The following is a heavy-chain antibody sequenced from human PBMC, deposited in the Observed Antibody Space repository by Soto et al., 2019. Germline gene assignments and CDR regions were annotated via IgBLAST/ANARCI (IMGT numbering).Heavy chain of an antibody. J-gene: IGHJ6*02. CDR1: GGTFSSYA. Sequence: QVQLVQSGAEVKKPGSSVKVSCKASGGTFSSYAISWVRQAPGQGLEWMGGIIPIFGTATYTQKFQGRVTITSDEATSKASMELSNLRSEDTAVYYCARGGVLRLGELSLYPYGRYVWGQGTTVIVSS. D-gene: IGHD3-16*02. CDR3: ARGGVLRLGELSLYPYGRYV. CDR2: IIPIFGTA. V-gene: IGHV1-69*01.